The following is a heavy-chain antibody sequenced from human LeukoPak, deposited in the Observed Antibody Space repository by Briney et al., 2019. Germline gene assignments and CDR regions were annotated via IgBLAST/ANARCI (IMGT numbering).Heavy chain of an antibody. CDR1: GVSISSYY. J-gene: IGHJ4*02. V-gene: IGHV4-4*07. D-gene: IGHD6-19*01. CDR2: MSTSGST. CDR3: ARLNSEWYDHDY. Sequence: SETLSLTCTVSGVSISSYYWNWIRQPAGKGLEWIGRMSTSGSTNYNPSLKSRVTMSVDTSRNQFSLRLSSVTAADTAVYYCARLNSEWYDHDYWGQGALVTVSS.